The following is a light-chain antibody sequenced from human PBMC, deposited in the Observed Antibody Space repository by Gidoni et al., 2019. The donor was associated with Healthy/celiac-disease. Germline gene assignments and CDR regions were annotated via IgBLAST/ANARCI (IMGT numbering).Light chain of an antibody. Sequence: DNQMTQSPSTLSASVGDRVTITCRASQSISSWLAWYQQKPGTAPKLLIYDASSLESGVPSRFSGSASGTEFTLTISSLQPDDFATYYCQQYNSYWTFGQGTKVEIK. CDR2: DAS. J-gene: IGKJ1*01. CDR1: QSISSW. CDR3: QQYNSYWT. V-gene: IGKV1-5*01.